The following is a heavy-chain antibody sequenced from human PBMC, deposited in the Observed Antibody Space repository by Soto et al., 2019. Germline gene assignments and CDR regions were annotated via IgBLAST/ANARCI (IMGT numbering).Heavy chain of an antibody. CDR3: TTDGGYSSSWDSFDY. Sequence: GGSLRLSCAASGFTFSNAWMSWVRQAPGKGLEWVGRIKSKTDGGTTDYAAPVKGRFTISRDDSKNTLYLQMNSLKTEDTAVYYCTTDGGYSSSWDSFDYWGQGTLVTVSS. V-gene: IGHV3-15*01. J-gene: IGHJ4*02. CDR1: GFTFSNAW. D-gene: IGHD6-13*01. CDR2: IKSKTDGGTT.